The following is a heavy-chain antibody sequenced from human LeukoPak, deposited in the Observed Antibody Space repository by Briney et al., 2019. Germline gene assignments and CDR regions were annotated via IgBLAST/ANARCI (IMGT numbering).Heavy chain of an antibody. J-gene: IGHJ6*03. CDR3: TSQYYYGSGKNYYMDV. Sequence: ASVKVSCKASGYTFTSYGISWVRQAPGQGLEWMGWISAYNGNTNYAQKLQGRVTMTTDTSTSTAYMELRSLRSDDTAVYYCTSQYYYGSGKNYYMDVWGKGTTVTVSS. V-gene: IGHV1-18*01. D-gene: IGHD3-10*01. CDR2: ISAYNGNT. CDR1: GYTFTSYG.